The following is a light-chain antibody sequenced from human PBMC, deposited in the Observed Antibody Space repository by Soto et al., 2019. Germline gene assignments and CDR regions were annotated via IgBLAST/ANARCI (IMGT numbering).Light chain of an antibody. J-gene: IGLJ1*01. V-gene: IGLV2-8*01. CDR2: EVV. CDR1: RNDIGAYEF. CDR3: LSYADTAYV. Sequence: QSVLTQPPSASGSPGQSVTISCTGTRNDIGAYEFVSWYQHHPGKAPKLIIYEVVQRPSGVPDRFSGSKSGNTAFLTVSGLQAEDEADYYCLSYADTAYVFGTGTKSPS.